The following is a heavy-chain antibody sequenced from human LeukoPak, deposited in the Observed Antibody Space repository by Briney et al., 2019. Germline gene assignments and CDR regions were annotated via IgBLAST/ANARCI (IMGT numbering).Heavy chain of an antibody. CDR2: IYTSGST. J-gene: IGHJ4*02. D-gene: IGHD3-22*01. Sequence: SETLSLTCTVSGGSISSYYWRWIRQPAGKGLEWVGGIYTSGSTNYNPSPNSRVTISVDKSKNQFSLKLSSVTAADTAVYYCARSSSSVYYYYFDYWGQGTLVTVSS. CDR3: ARSSSSVYYYYFDY. V-gene: IGHV4-4*07. CDR1: GGSISSYY.